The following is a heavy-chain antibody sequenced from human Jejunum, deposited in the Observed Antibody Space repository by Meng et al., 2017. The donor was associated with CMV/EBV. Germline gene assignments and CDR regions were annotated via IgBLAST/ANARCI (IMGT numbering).Heavy chain of an antibody. Sequence: SGFSFSTYFMGWVRQAPGKGLEWVSTISSSGDMTYYADSVKGRFAISRDSSKNTLYLQMNSLRVEDTAVYYCAKDQGTWSSYSFDYWGQGTLVTVSS. J-gene: IGHJ4*02. D-gene: IGHD6-13*01. CDR2: ISSSGDMT. CDR1: GFSFSTYF. CDR3: AKDQGTWSSYSFDY. V-gene: IGHV3-23*01.